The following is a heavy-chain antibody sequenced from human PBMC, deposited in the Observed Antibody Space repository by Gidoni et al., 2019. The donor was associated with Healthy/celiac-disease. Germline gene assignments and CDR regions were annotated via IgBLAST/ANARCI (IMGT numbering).Heavy chain of an antibody. V-gene: IGHV4-31*03. Sequence: QVQLQESGPGLVKPSQTLSLTCTVSVGSISSGGYYWSWICQHPGKGLEWIGYIYYSGSTYYNPSLKSRVTISVDTSKNQFSLKLSSVTAADTAVYYCARALDADKFWSGYWDWGQGTLVTVSS. J-gene: IGHJ4*02. CDR3: ARALDADKFWSGYWD. CDR2: IYYSGST. CDR1: VGSISSGGYY. D-gene: IGHD3-3*01.